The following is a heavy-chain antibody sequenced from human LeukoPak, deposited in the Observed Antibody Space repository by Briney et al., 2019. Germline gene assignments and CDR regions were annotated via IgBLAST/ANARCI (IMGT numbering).Heavy chain of an antibody. J-gene: IGHJ4*02. Sequence: GGSLRLSCAASGFTFSTYSMNWVRQAPGKGLEWVPSIGGSSTSIYYAGSVKGRFTISRDNAKNSLYLQMNSLRAEDTAVYYCVREEGKQQMEAFDYWGQGTLVTVSS. CDR2: IGGSSTSI. V-gene: IGHV3-21*01. CDR1: GFTFSTYS. D-gene: IGHD6-13*01. CDR3: VREEGKQQMEAFDY.